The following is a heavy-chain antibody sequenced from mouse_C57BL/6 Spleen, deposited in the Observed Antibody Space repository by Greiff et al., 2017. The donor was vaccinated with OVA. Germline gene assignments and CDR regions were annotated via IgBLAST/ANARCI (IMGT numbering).Heavy chain of an antibody. D-gene: IGHD1-1*01. J-gene: IGHJ2*01. CDR2: INPDSRTI. CDR3: AKMNSYGFFAY. V-gene: IGHV4-1*01. Sequence: EVKLLESGGGLVQPGGSLKLSCAASGIDFSRDWLSWVRRAPGKGLEWIGEINPDSRTINYAPSLKDKFTISRDNGKHTLYLQMSKVRSEDTALYYCAKMNSYGFFAYWGQGTTLTVSS. CDR1: GIDFSRDW.